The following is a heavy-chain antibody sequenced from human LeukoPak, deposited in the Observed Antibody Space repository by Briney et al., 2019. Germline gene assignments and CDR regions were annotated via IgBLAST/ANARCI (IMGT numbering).Heavy chain of an antibody. CDR1: GYTFTGYY. CDR2: INPNSGGT. Sequence: GASVKVSCKASGYTFTGYYMHWVRQAPGQGLEWMGWINPNSGGTNYAQKLQGRVTMTRDTSISTAYMERSRLRSDDTAVYYCARAYSYGYDYALDIWGQGTMVTVSS. J-gene: IGHJ3*02. V-gene: IGHV1-2*02. CDR3: ARAYSYGYDYALDI. D-gene: IGHD5-18*01.